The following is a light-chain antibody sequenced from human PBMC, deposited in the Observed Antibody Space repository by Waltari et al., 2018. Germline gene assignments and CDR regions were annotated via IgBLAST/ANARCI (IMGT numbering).Light chain of an antibody. CDR3: NSYRNINTYV. Sequence: QSALTQPAFVSGSPGQSITIFCIGTNSDVGGYNYVSWYQQHPGKAPKLMMYDVTKRPSGVSNRFSGSKSGNTASLTISGLQAEDEADYYCNSYRNINTYVFGTGTKVTVL. J-gene: IGLJ1*01. V-gene: IGLV2-14*01. CDR2: DVT. CDR1: NSDVGGYNY.